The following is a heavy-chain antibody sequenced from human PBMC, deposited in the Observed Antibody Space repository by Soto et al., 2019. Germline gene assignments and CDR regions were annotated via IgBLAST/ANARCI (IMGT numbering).Heavy chain of an antibody. D-gene: IGHD1-26*01. Sequence: SETLSLTCTVSGGSISSYYWSWIRQPPGKGLEWIGYIYYGVSATYNPSLKSRVTISVDTSKNQFSLKLSSVTAADTAVYYCASGSYYVDYWGQGTLVTVSS. CDR3: ASGSYYVDY. V-gene: IGHV4-59*08. CDR1: GGSISSYY. J-gene: IGHJ4*02. CDR2: IYYGVSA.